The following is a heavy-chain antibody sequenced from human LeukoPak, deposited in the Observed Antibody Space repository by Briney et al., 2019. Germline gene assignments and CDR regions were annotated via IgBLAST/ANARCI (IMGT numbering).Heavy chain of an antibody. CDR1: GGSISVSY. CDR3: ARHTYARPFDF. V-gene: IGHV4-59*08. CDR2: IFYTGDN. D-gene: IGHD6-6*01. J-gene: IGHJ4*02. Sequence: KSSETLSLTCTVSGGSISVSYWSWIRQPPGKGLEWIGYIFYTGDNNYNPSLKTRATVSMDTSKNQFSLKMTSVTAADTAVYYCARHTYARPFDFWGQGTLVTVSS.